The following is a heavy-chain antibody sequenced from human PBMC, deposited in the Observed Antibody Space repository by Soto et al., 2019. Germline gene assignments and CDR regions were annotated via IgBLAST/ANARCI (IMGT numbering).Heavy chain of an antibody. Sequence: TLSLTCTVSGGSISSGDYYWSWIRQPPGKGLEWIGYIYYSGSTYYNPSLKSRVTISVDTSKNQFSLKLSSVTAADTAVYYCARDHGYCSGGSCYLWFDPWGQGTLVTVSS. D-gene: IGHD2-15*01. CDR1: GGSISSGDYY. CDR2: IYYSGST. V-gene: IGHV4-30-4*01. J-gene: IGHJ5*02. CDR3: ARDHGYCSGGSCYLWFDP.